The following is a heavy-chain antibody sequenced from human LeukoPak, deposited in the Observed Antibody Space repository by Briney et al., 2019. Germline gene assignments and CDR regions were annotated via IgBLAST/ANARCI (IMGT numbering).Heavy chain of an antibody. J-gene: IGHJ4*02. CDR3: TTDSAAY. CDR2: LKRKLDGETT. V-gene: IGHV3-15*01. CDR1: GFTFSNSW. Sequence: PGGSLRLSCAASGFTFSNSWMTWVRQAPGKGLEWVGRLKRKLDGETTDYAAAVKGRFAISRDDSKNTVYLQMNSLKTEDTALYYCTTDSAAYWGQGTLATVSS.